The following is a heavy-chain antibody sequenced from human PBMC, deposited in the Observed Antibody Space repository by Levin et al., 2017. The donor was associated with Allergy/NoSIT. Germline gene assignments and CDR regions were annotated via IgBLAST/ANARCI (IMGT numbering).Heavy chain of an antibody. CDR3: ARGTYYYGSGSYPGSYWYFDL. J-gene: IGHJ2*01. CDR2: INHSGST. D-gene: IGHD3-10*01. Sequence: PGGSLRLSCAVYGGSFSGYYWSWIRQPPGKGLEWIGEINHSGSTNYNPSLKSRVTISVDTSKNQFSLKLSSVTAADTAVYYCARGTYYYGSGSYPGSYWYFDLWGRGTLVTVSS. CDR1: GGSFSGYY. V-gene: IGHV4-34*01.